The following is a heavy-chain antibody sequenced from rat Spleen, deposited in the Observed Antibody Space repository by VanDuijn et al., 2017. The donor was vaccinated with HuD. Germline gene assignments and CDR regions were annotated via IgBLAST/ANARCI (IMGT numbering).Heavy chain of an antibody. CDR1: GYSISSAYR. J-gene: IGHJ3*01. Sequence: EVQLRESGPGLVKPSHSLSLTCSVTGYSISSAYRWNWIRKFPGNKLEWMGYINSAGTTNYNPSLKSRISITRDTSKNQFFLQVNSVTAEDTATYYCARSDGVHYYLPFADWGQGTLVTVSS. V-gene: IGHV3-3*01. CDR2: INSAGTT. D-gene: IGHD1-12*02. CDR3: ARSDGVHYYLPFAD.